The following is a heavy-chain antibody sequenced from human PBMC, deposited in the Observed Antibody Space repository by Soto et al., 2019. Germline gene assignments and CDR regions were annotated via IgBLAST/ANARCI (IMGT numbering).Heavy chain of an antibody. Sequence: EVQLVESGGGLVQPGGSLRLSCAATGFTLSGRSMHWVRQAPGQGLVWVSGIDNAGTDSTYADSVKGRLTISRDNAKNMLYRKMNSLRVEDTAVFYGARGRFGQDVWGKGTTVTVSS. D-gene: IGHD3-10*01. CDR1: GFTLSGRS. CDR3: ARGRFGQDV. V-gene: IGHV3-74*01. J-gene: IGHJ6*04. CDR2: IDNAGTDS.